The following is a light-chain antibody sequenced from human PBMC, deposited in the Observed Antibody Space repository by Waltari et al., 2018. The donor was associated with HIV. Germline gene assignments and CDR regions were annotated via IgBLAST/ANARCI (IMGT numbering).Light chain of an antibody. CDR1: QSVSNY. CDR2: GTS. V-gene: IGKV3-11*01. J-gene: IGKJ5*01. CDR3: QHRSNWPIT. Sequence: EIVSPQSPATLSLSPGERDKLSCRPSQSVSNYLAWYQQKPGQGPRPPLSGTSTRATGIPARFSGSGSGTDFTLTISSLEPGDFGVYYCQHRSNWPITFGQGTRLEIK.